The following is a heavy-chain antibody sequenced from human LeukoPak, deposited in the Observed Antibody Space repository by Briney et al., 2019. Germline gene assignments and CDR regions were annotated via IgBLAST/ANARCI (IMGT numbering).Heavy chain of an antibody. CDR3: AIRLYDYVWGSYRPHDAFDI. CDR1: GFTFSSYG. Sequence: GGSLRLSCAASGFTFSSYGMHWVRQAPGKGLEWVAFIRYDGSNKYYADSVKGRFTISRDNSKNTLYLQMNSLRAEDTAVYYCAIRLYDYVWGSYRPHDAFDIWGQGTMVTVSS. CDR2: IRYDGSNK. J-gene: IGHJ3*02. V-gene: IGHV3-30*02. D-gene: IGHD3-16*02.